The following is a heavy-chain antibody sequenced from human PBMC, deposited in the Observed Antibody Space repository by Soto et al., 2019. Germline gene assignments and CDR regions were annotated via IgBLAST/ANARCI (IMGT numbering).Heavy chain of an antibody. CDR2: IYPGDSDT. CDR1: GYSFTSYW. D-gene: IGHD1-7*01. J-gene: IGHJ6*04. Sequence: PGESLKISCKCSGYSFTSYWIVLVRQMPGKGLEWMGIIYPGDSDTRYSPSFQGQVTISADKSISTAYPQWSSLKASDTAMYYCAKLKLPYNYTVMAAWGKGTTVTASS. CDR3: AKLKLPYNYTVMAA. V-gene: IGHV5-51*01.